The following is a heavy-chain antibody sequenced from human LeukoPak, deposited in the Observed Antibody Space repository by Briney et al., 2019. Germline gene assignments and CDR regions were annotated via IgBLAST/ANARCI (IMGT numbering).Heavy chain of an antibody. V-gene: IGHV1-69*04. CDR3: ARGGKASSHYYDSSDYYLYFDY. Sequence: ASVKVSCKASGGTFSSYAISWVRQAPGQGLEWMGRIIPILGIANYAQKFQGRVTITADKSTSTAYMELSSLRSEDTAVYYCARGGKASSHYYDSSDYYLYFDYWGQGTLVTVSS. D-gene: IGHD3-22*01. J-gene: IGHJ4*02. CDR1: GGTFSSYA. CDR2: IIPILGIA.